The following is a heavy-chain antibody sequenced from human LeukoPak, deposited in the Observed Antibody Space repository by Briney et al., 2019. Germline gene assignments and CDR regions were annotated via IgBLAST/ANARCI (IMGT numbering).Heavy chain of an antibody. J-gene: IGHJ5*02. V-gene: IGHV4-38-2*02. CDR1: GYSISSGYH. Sequence: SETLSLTCTVSGYSISSGYHWGWIRQPPGKGLEWIGSIYHSGSTYYNPSLKSRVTISVDTSKNQFSLKLSSVTAADTAVYYCARGIYDFWSGSNTYNWFDPWGQGTLVTVSS. CDR3: ARGIYDFWSGSNTYNWFDP. CDR2: IYHSGST. D-gene: IGHD3-3*01.